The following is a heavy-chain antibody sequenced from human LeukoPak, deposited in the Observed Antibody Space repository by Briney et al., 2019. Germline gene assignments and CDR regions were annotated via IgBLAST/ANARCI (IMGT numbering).Heavy chain of an antibody. Sequence: GGSLRLSCAASGFTFSSYGMHWVRQAPGKGLEWVAVISYDGGNKYYADSVKGRFTISRDNSKNTLYLQMNSLRAEDTAVYYCAKDRGVVVVAATLDYWGQGTLVTVSS. CDR1: GFTFSSYG. CDR2: ISYDGGNK. V-gene: IGHV3-30*18. D-gene: IGHD2-15*01. J-gene: IGHJ4*02. CDR3: AKDRGVVVVAATLDY.